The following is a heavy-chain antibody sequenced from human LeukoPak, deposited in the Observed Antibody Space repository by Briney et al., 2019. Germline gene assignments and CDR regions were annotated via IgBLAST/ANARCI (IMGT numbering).Heavy chain of an antibody. D-gene: IGHD3-10*01. CDR3: AREYDSGSYYNFGY. CDR1: GFTFSSYE. CDR2: ISSSGSTI. V-gene: IGHV3-48*03. J-gene: IGHJ4*02. Sequence: GGSLRLSCAASGFTFSSYEMNWVLQAPGKGLEWVSYISSSGSTIYYADSVKGRFTISRDNAKNSLYLQMNSLRAEDTAVYYCAREYDSGSYYNFGYWGQGTLVTVSS.